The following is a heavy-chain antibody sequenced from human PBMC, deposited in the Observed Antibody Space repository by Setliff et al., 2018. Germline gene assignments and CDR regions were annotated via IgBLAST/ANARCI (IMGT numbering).Heavy chain of an antibody. CDR1: GYTFTGYY. D-gene: IGHD6-19*01. J-gene: IGHJ5*02. Sequence: ASVKVSCRASGYTFTGYYMHWVRQAPGQGLEWMGRINPNSGGTNYAQKFQGRVTMTRDTSISTAYMELSRLRSDDTAVYYCAREEVGRYSSGWYISSDNWFDPWGQGTLVTVSS. V-gene: IGHV1-2*06. CDR3: AREEVGRYSSGWYISSDNWFDP. CDR2: INPNSGGT.